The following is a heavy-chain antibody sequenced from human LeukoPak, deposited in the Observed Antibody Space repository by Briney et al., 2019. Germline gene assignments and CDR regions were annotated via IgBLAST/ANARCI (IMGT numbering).Heavy chain of an antibody. V-gene: IGHV1-69*13. CDR1: GGTSSSYA. D-gene: IGHD2-2*02. Sequence: ASVNVSCKASGGTSSSYAISWVRQAPGQGLEWMGGIIPIFGTANYAQKFQGRVTITADESTSTAYMELSSLRSEDTAVYYCARVGCSSTSCYTVWFDPWGQGTLVTVSS. J-gene: IGHJ5*02. CDR2: IIPIFGTA. CDR3: ARVGCSSTSCYTVWFDP.